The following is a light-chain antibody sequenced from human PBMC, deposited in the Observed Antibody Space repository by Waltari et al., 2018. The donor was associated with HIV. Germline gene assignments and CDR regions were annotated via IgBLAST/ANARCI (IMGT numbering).Light chain of an antibody. V-gene: IGLV2-14*03. CDR3: SSYITGSPFV. CDR2: AVT. J-gene: IGLJ2*01. Sequence: QSARTKTASVSGSPGQSIIISCTGTSSDIGGSTSVSWYQHHPGKAPKIIISAVTERPTGVSPRFSGSPSGNTASLTISGLQTEDEADFYCSSYITGSPFVFGGGTKVTVL. CDR1: SSDIGGSTS.